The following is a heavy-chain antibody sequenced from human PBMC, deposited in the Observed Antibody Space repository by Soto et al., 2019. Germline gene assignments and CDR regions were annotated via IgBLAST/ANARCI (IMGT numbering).Heavy chain of an antibody. CDR1: GLTFGSRA. Sequence: EVQLLESGGDLKQPGGSLRLSCVASGLTFGSRAMTWVRQAPGEGLQWVSTITDTGGDAKYADSVKGRFVISRDNSKNTVSLQMNSLKDEDTAVYYCMRGNTGYGNFDYWGQGTLVTVSS. D-gene: IGHD5-12*01. V-gene: IGHV3-23*01. CDR2: ITDTGGDA. J-gene: IGHJ4*02. CDR3: MRGNTGYGNFDY.